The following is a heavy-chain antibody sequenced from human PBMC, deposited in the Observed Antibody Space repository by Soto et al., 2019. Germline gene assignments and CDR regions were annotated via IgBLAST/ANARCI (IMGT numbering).Heavy chain of an antibody. J-gene: IGHJ6*02. CDR3: ARDXSSCYYLRLYYYYGMDV. D-gene: IGHD3-22*01. CDR2: ISYDGSNK. Sequence: SMRLACAGSGFSFSSYAMHWVRQAPGEGLEWVGVISYDGSNKYYADSVEDRFTISRENSKNTPYLQMNSLRAADTAVYYCARDXSSCYYLRLYYYYGMDVWGQGTTVTVSS. CDR1: GFSFSSYA. V-gene: IGHV3-30-3*01.